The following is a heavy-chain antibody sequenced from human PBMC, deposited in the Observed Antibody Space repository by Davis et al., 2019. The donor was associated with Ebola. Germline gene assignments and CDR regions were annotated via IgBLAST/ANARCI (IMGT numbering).Heavy chain of an antibody. D-gene: IGHD3-22*01. CDR1: GGSISSSSYY. CDR3: ERHFSKYYYDSSGYYYGAPGEVDD. J-gene: IGHJ4*02. Sequence: MPSETLSLTCTVSGGSISSSSYYWGWIRQPPGKGLEWIGSIYYSGSTYYNPSLKSRVTISVDTSKNQFSLKLSYVTAADTAVYYCERHFSKYYYDSSGYYYGAPGEVDDWGQGTLVTVSS. CDR2: IYYSGST. V-gene: IGHV4-39*01.